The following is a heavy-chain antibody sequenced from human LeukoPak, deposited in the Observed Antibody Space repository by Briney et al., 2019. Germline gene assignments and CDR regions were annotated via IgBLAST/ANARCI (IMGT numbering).Heavy chain of an antibody. CDR1: GFTFSRYG. D-gene: IGHD4-17*01. V-gene: IGHV3-30*18. CDR2: ISYDGTSE. J-gene: IGHJ4*02. Sequence: GGSLRLSCAASGFTFSRYGMHWVRQAPGKGLEWVTLISYDGTSEYYADSVKGRFTISRDNSKNTLYVQMNSLRGEDTAVYYCEKGAYGDLPDYWGQGALVTVSS. CDR3: EKGAYGDLPDY.